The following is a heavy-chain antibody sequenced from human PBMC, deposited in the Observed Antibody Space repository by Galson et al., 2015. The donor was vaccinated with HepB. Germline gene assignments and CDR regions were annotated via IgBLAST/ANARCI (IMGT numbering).Heavy chain of an antibody. CDR1: GGSISSGGYS. J-gene: IGHJ3*02. CDR2: IYHSGST. V-gene: IGHV4-30-2*01. D-gene: IGHD3-22*01. CDR3: ARNRYYYDSEPRRGAFDI. Sequence: TLSLTCAVSGGSISSGGYSWSWIRQPPGKGLEWIGYIYHSGSTYYNPSLKSRVTISVDRSENQFSLKLSSVTAADTAVYYCARNRYYYDSEPRRGAFDIWGQGTMVTVSS.